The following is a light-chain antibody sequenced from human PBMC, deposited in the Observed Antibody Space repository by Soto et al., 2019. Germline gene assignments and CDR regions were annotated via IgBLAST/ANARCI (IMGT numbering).Light chain of an antibody. J-gene: IGKJ4*01. Sequence: DIQMTQSPSSLSASVGDTVTITCRASQDINNFLAWFQQKPGEAPRSLISGASTLQNGVPSKFSGSGSGTDFTLTISSLQPEDFATYYCQQYHNYPVTFGGGTKVEIK. CDR3: QQYHNYPVT. CDR2: GAS. V-gene: IGKV1-16*02. CDR1: QDINNF.